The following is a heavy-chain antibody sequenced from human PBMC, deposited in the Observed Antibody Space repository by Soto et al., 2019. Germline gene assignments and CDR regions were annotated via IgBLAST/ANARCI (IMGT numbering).Heavy chain of an antibody. Sequence: GGSLRLSCAASGFTFSSYSMNWVRQAPGKGLEWVSSISSSSSIYYADAVKGRFTIARDNAKNSLYLQMISLRAEDTAVYCCAREMRGHDYGDFFDYWGHGTLVTDSS. CDR1: GFTFSSYS. V-gene: IGHV3-21*01. J-gene: IGHJ4*01. D-gene: IGHD4-17*01. CDR3: AREMRGHDYGDFFDY. CDR2: ISSSSSI.